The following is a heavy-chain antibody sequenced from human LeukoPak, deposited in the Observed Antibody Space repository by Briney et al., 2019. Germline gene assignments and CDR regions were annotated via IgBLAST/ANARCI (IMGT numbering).Heavy chain of an antibody. CDR2: IGPHSTFT. Sequence: ASVKVSCKSSGFTFTDHYIHWVRQGPGQGLEWMGYIGPHSTFTSSPQEFQGRVTMTRDASMSTAYMELTRLTSDDTAAYYCVREGEGPLSKDFDYWGQGTLVTVSP. CDR3: VREGEGPLSKDFDY. CDR1: GFTFTDHY. J-gene: IGHJ4*02. V-gene: IGHV1-2*02. D-gene: IGHD2/OR15-2a*01.